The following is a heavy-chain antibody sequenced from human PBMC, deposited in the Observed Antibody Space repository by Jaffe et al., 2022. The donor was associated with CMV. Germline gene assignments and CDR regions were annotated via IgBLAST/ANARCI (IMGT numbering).Heavy chain of an antibody. V-gene: IGHV3-23*04. J-gene: IGHJ3*02. D-gene: IGHD6-13*01. CDR1: GFTFSSYA. Sequence: EVQLVESGGGLVQPGGSLRLSCAASGFTFSSYAMSWVRQAPGKGLEWVSAISGSGGSTYYADSVKGRFTISRDNSKNTLYLQMNSLRAEDTAVYYCAKDFFQGYSSTPDDAFDIWGQGTMVTVSS. CDR2: ISGSGGST. CDR3: AKDFFQGYSSTPDDAFDI.